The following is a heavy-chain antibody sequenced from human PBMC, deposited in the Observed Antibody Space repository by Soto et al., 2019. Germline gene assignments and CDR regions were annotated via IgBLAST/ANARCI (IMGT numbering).Heavy chain of an antibody. CDR2: IYWDDDK. V-gene: IGHV2-5*02. CDR1: GFSLSTSGVG. Sequence: TGPTLVNATHTLALTFTFAGFSLSTSGVGVGLIRQPPGKALEWLALIYWDDDKRYSPSLKSRLTITKDTSKNQVVLTMTNMDPVDTATYYCAHGSLLIWFGEYYFDYWGQGTLVTVSS. CDR3: AHGSLLIWFGEYYFDY. J-gene: IGHJ4*02. D-gene: IGHD3-10*01.